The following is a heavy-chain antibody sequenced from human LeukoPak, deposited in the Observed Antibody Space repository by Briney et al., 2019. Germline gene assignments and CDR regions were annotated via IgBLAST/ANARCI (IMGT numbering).Heavy chain of an antibody. J-gene: IGHJ4*02. CDR3: ARENSKSAPYYYDSSGASDY. V-gene: IGHV3-66*01. CDR1: GFTVNSNY. CDR2: IYSGGST. D-gene: IGHD3-22*01. Sequence: GGSLRLSCAASGFTVNSNYMSWVRQAPGKGLEWVSVIYSGGSTYYADSVKGRFTISRDNSKNTLYLQMNSLRAEDTAVYYCARENSKSAPYYYDSSGASDYWGQGTLVTVSS.